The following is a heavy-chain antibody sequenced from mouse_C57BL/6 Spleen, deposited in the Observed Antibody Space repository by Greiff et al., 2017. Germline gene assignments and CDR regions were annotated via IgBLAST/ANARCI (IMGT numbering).Heavy chain of an antibody. D-gene: IGHD2-4*01. CDR2: IDPSDSYT. J-gene: IGHJ2*01. CDR1: GYTFTSYW. CDR3: ARWGYDYGVDY. Sequence: QVQLKQPGAELVMPGASVKLSCKASGYTFTSYWMHWVKQRPGQGLEWIGEIDPSDSYTNYNQKFKGKSTLTVDKSSSTAYMQLSSLTSEDSAVYYCARWGYDYGVDYWGQGTTLTVSS. V-gene: IGHV1-69*01.